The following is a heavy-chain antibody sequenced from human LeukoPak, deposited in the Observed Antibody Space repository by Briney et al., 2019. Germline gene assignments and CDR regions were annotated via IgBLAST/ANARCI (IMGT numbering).Heavy chain of an antibody. J-gene: IGHJ4*02. CDR3: ARGDCSGGSCYLSLTTIDY. D-gene: IGHD2-15*01. Sequence: QPGGSLRLSCAASGFTFSIYEMNWVRQAPGKGLEWVSYISSSGSTIYYADSVKGRFTISRDNAKNSLYLQMNSLRAEGTAVYYCARGDCSGGSCYLSLTTIDYWGQGTLVTASS. CDR1: GFTFSIYE. V-gene: IGHV3-48*03. CDR2: ISSSGSTI.